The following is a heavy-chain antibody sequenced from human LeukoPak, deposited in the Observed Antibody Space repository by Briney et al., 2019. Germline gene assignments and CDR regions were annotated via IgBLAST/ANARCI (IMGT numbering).Heavy chain of an antibody. V-gene: IGHV3-23*01. CDR3: ARGLLAGYYYDSSGYYGIDY. J-gene: IGHJ4*02. D-gene: IGHD3-22*01. Sequence: GGSLRLSCAASGFTFSSYAMSWVRQAPGKGLEWVSAISGSGGSTYYADSVKGRFTISRDNSKNTLYLQMNSLRAEDTAVYYCARGLLAGYYYDSSGYYGIDYWGQGTLVTVSS. CDR1: GFTFSSYA. CDR2: ISGSGGST.